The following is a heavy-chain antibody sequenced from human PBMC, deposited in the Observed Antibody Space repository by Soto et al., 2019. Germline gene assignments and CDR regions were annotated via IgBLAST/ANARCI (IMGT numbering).Heavy chain of an antibody. V-gene: IGHV1-24*01. D-gene: IGHD1-26*01. CDR2: SAPEEGEP. Sequence: ASVKVSCKVPKNTNTDLTIDWLRPEHEKGLEWMGRSAPEEGEPIYPQKFQGRVSMTEDPSTDTAYMELTSLRFEDTAVYFCAADRKIVGTIGAFDFWGQGTQVTVSS. CDR1: KNTNTDLT. J-gene: IGHJ4*02. CDR3: AADRKIVGTIGAFDF.